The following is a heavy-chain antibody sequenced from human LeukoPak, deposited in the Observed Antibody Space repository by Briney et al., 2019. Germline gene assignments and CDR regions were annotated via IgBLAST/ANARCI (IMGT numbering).Heavy chain of an antibody. D-gene: IGHD2-2*01. J-gene: IGHJ5*02. CDR1: GYTFTGYY. V-gene: IGHV1-2*02. CDR2: INPNSGGT. Sequence: ASVKVSCKASGYTFTGYYMHWVRQAPGQGLEWMGWINPNSGGTNYAQKFQGRVTMTRDTSINTAYMELSRLGSDDTAVYYCARGSSSTSPRSWFDPWGQGTPVTVSS. CDR3: ARGSSSTSPRSWFDP.